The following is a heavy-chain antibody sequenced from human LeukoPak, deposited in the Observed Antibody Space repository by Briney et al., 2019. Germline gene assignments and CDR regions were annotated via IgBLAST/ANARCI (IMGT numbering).Heavy chain of an antibody. CDR3: ARGNWYFDY. D-gene: IGHD1-1*01. CDR1: GGSISSSSYY. V-gene: IGHV4-39*07. CDR2: IYYSGST. Sequence: KPSETLSLTCTVSGGSISSSSYYWGWIRQPPGKGLEWIGSIYYSGSTNYNPSLKSRVTISVDTSKNQFSLKLSSVTAADTAVYYCARGNWYFDYWGQGTLVTVSS. J-gene: IGHJ4*02.